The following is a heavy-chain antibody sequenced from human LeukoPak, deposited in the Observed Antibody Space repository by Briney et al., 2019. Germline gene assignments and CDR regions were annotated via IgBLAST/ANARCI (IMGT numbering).Heavy chain of an antibody. V-gene: IGHV4-39*01. D-gene: IGHD3-3*01. CDR3: ARVRITIFGVVIDY. CDR1: GGSISSSSYY. J-gene: IGHJ4*02. Sequence: SETLSLTCTVSGGSISSSSYYWGWIRQPPGKGLEWIGSIYYSGSTYYNPSLKSRVTISVDTSKNQFSLKLSSVTAADTAVYYCARVRITIFGVVIDYWSQGTLVTVSS. CDR2: IYYSGST.